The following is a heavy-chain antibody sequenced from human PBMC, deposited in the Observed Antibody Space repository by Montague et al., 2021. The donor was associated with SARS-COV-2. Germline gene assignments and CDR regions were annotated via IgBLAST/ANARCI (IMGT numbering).Heavy chain of an antibody. Sequence: CAISGDSVSRNTAFWNWVRQSPSRGLEFLGRTYYRSKWQNDYAVSVRSRVTINPDTSKNQFSLKLSSVTAADTAVYYCARRPYYYDSSGQFDPWGQGVLVTVSS. D-gene: IGHD3-22*01. J-gene: IGHJ5*02. CDR3: ARRPYYYDSSGQFDP. V-gene: IGHV6-1*01. CDR2: TYYRSKWQN. CDR1: GDSVSRNTAF.